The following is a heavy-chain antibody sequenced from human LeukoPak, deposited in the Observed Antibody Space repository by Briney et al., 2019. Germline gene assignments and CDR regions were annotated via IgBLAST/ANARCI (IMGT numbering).Heavy chain of an antibody. Sequence: GGSLRLSCAASGFTFSSYGMSWVRQAPGKGLEWVSAISGSGGSTYYADSVKGRFTISRDNSKNTLYLQMNSLRAEDTAVYYCANEPTGFGELLLPPIFDYWGQGTLVTVSS. CDR3: ANEPTGFGELLLPPIFDY. CDR2: ISGSGGST. CDR1: GFTFSSYG. D-gene: IGHD3-10*01. J-gene: IGHJ4*02. V-gene: IGHV3-23*01.